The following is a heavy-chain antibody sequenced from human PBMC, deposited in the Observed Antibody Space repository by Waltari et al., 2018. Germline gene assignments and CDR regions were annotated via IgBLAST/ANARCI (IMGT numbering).Heavy chain of an antibody. CDR3: ARRKGLGEQLVGLDY. CDR2: INPNSGGT. V-gene: IGHV1-2*02. J-gene: IGHJ4*02. Sequence: QVQLVQSGAEVKKPGASVKVSCKASGYTFTGYYMHWVRQAPGQGLEWMGWINPNSGGTNYAQKFQGRVTMTRDTSISTAYMELSRLRSDDTAGYYCARRKGLGEQLVGLDYWGQGTLVTVSS. D-gene: IGHD6-13*01. CDR1: GYTFTGYY.